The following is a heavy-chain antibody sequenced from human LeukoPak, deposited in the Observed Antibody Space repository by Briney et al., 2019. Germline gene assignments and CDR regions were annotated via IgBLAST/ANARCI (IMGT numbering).Heavy chain of an antibody. V-gene: IGHV3-74*01. Sequence: GGSLRFSCAASGNYWMRWVRQAPGKGLVWVSHINSDGSWTSYADSVKGRFTISKDNAKNTVYLQMNSLRTEDAAVYYCVSFYETYWGRGTLVTVSS. D-gene: IGHD2/OR15-2a*01. CDR3: VSFYETY. J-gene: IGHJ4*02. CDR1: GNYW. CDR2: INSDGSWT.